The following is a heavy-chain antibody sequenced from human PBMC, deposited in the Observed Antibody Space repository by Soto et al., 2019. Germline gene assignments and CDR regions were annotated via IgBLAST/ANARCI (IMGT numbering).Heavy chain of an antibody. CDR2: ICDGESNK. D-gene: IGHD3-10*01. CDR1: GFNFRGDG. J-gene: IGHJ5*02. Sequence: GGSLRLSCAASGFNFRGDGMHWVRQAPGKGLEWVAVICDGESNKYYADSVKGRFTISRDNSKNTLYLQMNSLRVEDTAVYYCAGGGFGGLSWFDPWGQGTLVTVSS. V-gene: IGHV3-33*01. CDR3: AGGGFGGLSWFDP.